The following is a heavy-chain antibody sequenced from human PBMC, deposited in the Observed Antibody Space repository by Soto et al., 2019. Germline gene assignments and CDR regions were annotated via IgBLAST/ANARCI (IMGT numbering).Heavy chain of an antibody. J-gene: IGHJ5*02. V-gene: IGHV3-21*01. CDR2: ISSNSAYI. Sequence: GGSLRLSXAASGFTFRSFTMNWVRQAPGKGLEWVSTISSNSAYIYYTDALRGRFTISRDNAKNSLHLQMNSLRAEDTAVYYCTRDASRDSSARGWFDPWGPGTLVTVSS. CDR1: GFTFRSFT. CDR3: TRDASRDSSARGWFDP. D-gene: IGHD6-13*01.